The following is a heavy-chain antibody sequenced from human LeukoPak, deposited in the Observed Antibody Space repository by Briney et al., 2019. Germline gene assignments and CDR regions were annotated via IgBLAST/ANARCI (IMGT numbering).Heavy chain of an antibody. J-gene: IGHJ6*03. Sequence: PGGSLRLSCAASGFTFSNYGIHWVRQAPGKGLEWVAFIWYDGSNKYYADSVKGRFTISRDNSKNTLYLQMNSLGAEDTAVYYCAKDSGGNQFSYYMDVWSKGTTVTVSS. D-gene: IGHD4-23*01. CDR3: AKDSGGNQFSYYMDV. CDR2: IWYDGSNK. V-gene: IGHV3-30*02. CDR1: GFTFSNYG.